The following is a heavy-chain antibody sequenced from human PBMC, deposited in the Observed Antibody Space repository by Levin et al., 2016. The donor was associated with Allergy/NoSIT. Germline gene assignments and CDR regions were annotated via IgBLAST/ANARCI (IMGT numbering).Heavy chain of an antibody. V-gene: IGHV3-23*01. J-gene: IGHJ4*02. CDR2: TSGSGGST. CDR1: GFSFNSYG. CDR3: AKVSDFWSGPSSWFEY. Sequence: GESLKISCAASGFSFNSYGMSWVRQAPGKGLEWVSATSGSGGSTYYAVSVKGRFTISRDNSRNTLYLQMNSLRVEDTAVYYCAKVSDFWSGPSSWFEYWGQGTLVTVSS. D-gene: IGHD3-3*01.